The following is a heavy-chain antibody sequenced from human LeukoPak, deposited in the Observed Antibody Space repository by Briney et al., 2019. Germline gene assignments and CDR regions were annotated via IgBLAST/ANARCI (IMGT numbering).Heavy chain of an antibody. D-gene: IGHD6-19*01. CDR2: IYSGGST. J-gene: IGHJ4*02. CDR3: ARLAAVAGHFDY. Sequence: GGSLRLSCAASGFTFSSYSMNWVRQAPGKGLEWVSVIYSGGSTYYADSVKGRFTISRDNSKNTLYLQMNSLRAEDTAVYYCARLAAVAGHFDYWGQGTLVTVSS. CDR1: GFTFSSYS. V-gene: IGHV3-53*01.